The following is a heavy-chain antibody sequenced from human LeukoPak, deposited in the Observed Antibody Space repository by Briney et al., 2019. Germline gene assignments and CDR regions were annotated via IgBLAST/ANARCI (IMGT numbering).Heavy chain of an antibody. D-gene: IGHD3-10*01. CDR1: GFTFSSYS. J-gene: IGHJ4*02. CDR3: ARGQEYYYGSGSDY. Sequence: PGGSLRLSCAASGFTFSSYSMNCVRQAPGKGLEWVSSISSSSSYIYYADSVKGRFTISRDNAKNSLYLQMNSLRAEDTAVYYCARGQEYYYGSGSDYWGQGTLVTVSS. V-gene: IGHV3-21*01. CDR2: ISSSSSYI.